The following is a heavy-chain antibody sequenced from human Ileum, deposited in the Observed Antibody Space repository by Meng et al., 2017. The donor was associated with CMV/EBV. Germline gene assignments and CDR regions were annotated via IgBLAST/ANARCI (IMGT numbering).Heavy chain of an antibody. CDR2: IYYSGST. CDR1: GGSVSSGSYY. V-gene: IGHV4-61*01. J-gene: IGHJ3*02. Sequence: SETLSLTCTVSGGSVSSGSYYWSWLRQPPGKGLEWIGYIYYSGSTNYNPSLKSRVTISVDTSKNQFSLKLSSVTAADTAVYYCARWARYCSSTSCYGYAFDIWGQGTMVTVSS. CDR3: ARWARYCSSTSCYGYAFDI. D-gene: IGHD2-2*01.